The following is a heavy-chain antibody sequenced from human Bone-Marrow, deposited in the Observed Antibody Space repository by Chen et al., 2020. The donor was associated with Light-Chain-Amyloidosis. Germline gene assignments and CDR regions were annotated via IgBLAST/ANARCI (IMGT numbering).Heavy chain of an antibody. CDR2: IDPKSGDT. J-gene: IGHJ4*02. Sequence: QVQLVQSGSEVKKPGASVPVSCRASGYTFTGYYIHWVRQAPGQGLEWMGRIDPKSGDTNYAQKFQGRVTMTGDATITAAHMELTNLRYDDTAVYYCATAPSYWYGDWGQGTLVTVSS. CDR1: GYTFTGYY. V-gene: IGHV1-2*06. CDR3: ATAPSYWYGD. D-gene: IGHD3-10*01.